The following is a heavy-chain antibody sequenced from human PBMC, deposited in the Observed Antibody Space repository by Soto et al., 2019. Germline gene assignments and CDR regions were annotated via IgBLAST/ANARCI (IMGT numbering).Heavy chain of an antibody. V-gene: IGHV3-30-3*01. D-gene: IGHD4-4*01. CDR3: ARGGGNSDFNWFDP. CDR1: GFTFISYA. J-gene: IGHJ5*02. Sequence: LRLSCAASGFTFISYAMHWVRHAPGKGLEWVAVISYDGSSKYYADSMKGRFTISRDNSKNTLYLQMNSLRTEDTAVYYCARGGGNSDFNWFDPWGQGTPVTVSS. CDR2: ISYDGSSK.